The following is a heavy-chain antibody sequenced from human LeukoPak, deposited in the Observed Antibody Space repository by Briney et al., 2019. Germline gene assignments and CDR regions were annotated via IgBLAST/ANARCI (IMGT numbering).Heavy chain of an antibody. CDR2: INHSGST. D-gene: IGHD3-16*01. J-gene: IGHJ5*02. Sequence: TTSETLSLTCAVYGGSFSGYYWSWIRQPPGKGLEWIGEINHSGSTNYNPSLKSRVTISVDTSKNQFSLKLRSVTAADTAVYYCARDGPPRGGRAGNWFDPWGQGTLVTVSS. CDR3: ARDGPPRGGRAGNWFDP. V-gene: IGHV4-34*01. CDR1: GGSFSGYY.